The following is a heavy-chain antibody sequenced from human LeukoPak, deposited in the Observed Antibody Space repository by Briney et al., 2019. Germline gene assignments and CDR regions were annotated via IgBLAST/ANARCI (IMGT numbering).Heavy chain of an antibody. D-gene: IGHD6-13*01. J-gene: IGHJ5*02. CDR1: GGSISSYY. V-gene: IGHV4-4*07. CDR3: AREGRSSWYGWFDP. Sequence: PSETLSLTCTVSGGSISSYYWSWIRQPAGKGLEWIGRIYTSGSTNYNPSLKSRVTMSVDTSKNQFSLKLSSVTAADTAVYYCAREGRSSWYGWFDPWGQGTLVTVSS. CDR2: IYTSGST.